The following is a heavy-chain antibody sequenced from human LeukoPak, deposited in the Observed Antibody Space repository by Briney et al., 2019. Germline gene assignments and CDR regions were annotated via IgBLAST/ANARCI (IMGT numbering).Heavy chain of an antibody. CDR3: ARDAVPAAMYAFDI. CDR2: ISSSSSYI. J-gene: IGHJ3*02. CDR1: GFTFSSYS. V-gene: IGHV3-21*01. Sequence: PGGSLRLSCAASGFTFSSYSMNWVRQAPGKGLEWVSSISSSSSYIYYADSVKGRFTISRDNAKNSLYLQMNSLRAEDTAVYYCARDAVPAAMYAFDIWGQGTMVTVSS. D-gene: IGHD2-2*01.